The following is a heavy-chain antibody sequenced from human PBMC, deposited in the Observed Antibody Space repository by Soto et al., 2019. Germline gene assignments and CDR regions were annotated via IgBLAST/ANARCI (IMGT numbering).Heavy chain of an antibody. J-gene: IGHJ4*02. V-gene: IGHV3-23*01. CDR1: GFTFSNYA. Sequence: EVQLLESGGGLVQPGGSLRLSCAASGFTFSNYAMSWVRQAPGKGLEWVAVISSRGGTTDYADYVKGRFTISRDNSKNTVYLQMKDLRDEDTAVYYCAKERLARGIDYWGQGTLVTVSS. CDR3: AKERLARGIDY. D-gene: IGHD3-10*01. CDR2: ISSRGGTT.